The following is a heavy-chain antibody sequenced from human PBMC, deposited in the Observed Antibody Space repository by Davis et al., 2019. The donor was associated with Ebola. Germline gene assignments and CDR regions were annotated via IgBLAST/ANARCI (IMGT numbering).Heavy chain of an antibody. J-gene: IGHJ1*01. CDR1: GFTFSSYA. Sequence: GESLKISCAASGFTFSSYAMSWVRQPPGKGLEWVAAITGSGGNTNYADSVKGRFTISRDNSKNTLYLQMTSLRAEDTALYYCAKDLPPAGGSRAEYFQHWGQGTLVTVSP. D-gene: IGHD1-14*01. CDR2: ITGSGGNT. CDR3: AKDLPPAGGSRAEYFQH. V-gene: IGHV3-23*01.